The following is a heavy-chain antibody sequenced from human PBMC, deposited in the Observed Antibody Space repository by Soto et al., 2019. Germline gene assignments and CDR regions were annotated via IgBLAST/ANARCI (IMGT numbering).Heavy chain of an antibody. CDR3: AGLSDPSSYYCDH. V-gene: IGHV1-8*01. Sequence: ASVKVSCKASGYTFTENDINWVRQATGQGLEWMGWMNPNSGNTGYAQKFQGRVTMTRDNSITTAYLQWGSLKASDTAKYYCAGLSDPSSYYCDHWGQGTLVTVSS. CDR1: GYTFTEND. CDR2: MNPNSGNT. J-gene: IGHJ4*02. D-gene: IGHD2-21*02.